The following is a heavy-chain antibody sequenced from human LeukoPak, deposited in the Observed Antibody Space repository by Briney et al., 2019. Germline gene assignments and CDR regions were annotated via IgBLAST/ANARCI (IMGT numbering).Heavy chain of an antibody. CDR2: IIPIFGTA. J-gene: IGHJ3*02. CDR1: GGTFSSYA. V-gene: IGHV1-69*05. Sequence: SVKVSCKASGGTFSSYAISWVRQAPGQGLEWMGGIIPIFGTANYAQKFQGRVTITTDESTSTAYMELSSLRSEDTAVYYCARDHPRDYYYDSSGYYAAFDIWGQGTMVTVSS. D-gene: IGHD3-22*01. CDR3: ARDHPRDYYYDSSGYYAAFDI.